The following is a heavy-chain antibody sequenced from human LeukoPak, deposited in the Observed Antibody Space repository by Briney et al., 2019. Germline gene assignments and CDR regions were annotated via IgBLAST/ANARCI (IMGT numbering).Heavy chain of an antibody. J-gene: IGHJ5*02. CDR2: ISGSGGST. D-gene: IGHD4-17*01. Sequence: GGSLRLSCAASAFTFSSYAMSWVRQAPGKGLEWVSAISGSGGSTYYADSVKGRFTISRDNSKNTLYLQMNSLRAEDTAVYYCAKVADDYGDYDWFDPWGQGTLVTVSS. V-gene: IGHV3-23*01. CDR1: AFTFSSYA. CDR3: AKVADDYGDYDWFDP.